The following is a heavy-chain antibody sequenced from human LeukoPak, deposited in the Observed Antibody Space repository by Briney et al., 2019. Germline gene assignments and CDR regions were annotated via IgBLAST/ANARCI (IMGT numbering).Heavy chain of an antibody. J-gene: IGHJ4*02. CDR2: IRYDGSNN. CDR1: GFTFSTYG. D-gene: IGHD2-15*01. Sequence: GGSLRLSCAASGFTFSTYGMHWVRQAPGKGLEWVAFIRYDGSNNYYADSLKGRFTISRDHSKNTLYLQMNSLRAEDTAVYYCAKDEGVYCSGGSCYSFDYWGQGTLVTVSS. CDR3: AKDEGVYCSGGSCYSFDY. V-gene: IGHV3-30*02.